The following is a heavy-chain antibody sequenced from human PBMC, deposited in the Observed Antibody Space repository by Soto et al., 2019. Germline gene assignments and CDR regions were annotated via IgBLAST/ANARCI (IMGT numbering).Heavy chain of an antibody. CDR3: ARGVDTAMVTGYYYYGMDV. J-gene: IGHJ6*02. D-gene: IGHD5-18*01. CDR2: IYYSGST. CDR1: DGTSGDGGYY. Sequence: VADGTSGDGGYYRSWISQHPGKGLEWIGYIYYSGSTYYNPSLKSRVTISVDTSKNQFSLKLSSVTAADTAVYYCARGVDTAMVTGYYYYGMDVWGQGTTVTVSS. V-gene: IGHV4-31*02.